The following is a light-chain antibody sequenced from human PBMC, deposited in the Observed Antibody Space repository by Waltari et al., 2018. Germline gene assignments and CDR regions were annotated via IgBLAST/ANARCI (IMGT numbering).Light chain of an antibody. Sequence: SALTQPDSVSGSPGQSITISCSGISSDSGGYNYVSWYQQHPGEAPKLIIDDVTNRPSGVSDRFSGSKSGSSASLTISGLQPDDEADYYCSSFTSSTTGIFGGGTKLTVL. CDR3: SSFTSSTTGI. V-gene: IGLV2-14*03. CDR1: SSDSGGYNY. J-gene: IGLJ2*01. CDR2: DVT.